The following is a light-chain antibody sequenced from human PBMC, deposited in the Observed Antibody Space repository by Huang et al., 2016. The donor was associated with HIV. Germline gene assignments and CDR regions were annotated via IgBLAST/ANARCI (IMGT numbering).Light chain of an antibody. J-gene: IGKJ3*01. CDR3: QQRDNSPPFT. CDR2: DAS. CDR1: QIVGSF. V-gene: IGKV3-11*01. Sequence: EIVFTQSPASMSLSPGARATLSCRASQIVGSFLGWYQHKPGQAPRLLIYDASNRATGIPARFSGSGSGTDFTLTITNLEPGDSAVYYCQQRDNSPPFTFGPGTKLDI.